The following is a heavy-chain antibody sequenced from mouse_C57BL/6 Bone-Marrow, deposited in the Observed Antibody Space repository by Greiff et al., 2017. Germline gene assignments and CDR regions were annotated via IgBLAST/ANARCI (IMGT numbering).Heavy chain of an antibody. CDR1: GFTFSNSW. V-gene: IGHV6-3*01. CDR2: IRLKSDNYAT. D-gene: IGHD2-3*01. CDR3: TEGWLLLFAY. J-gene: IGHJ3*01. Sequence: EVMLVESGGGLVQPGGSMKLSCVASGFTFSNSWMNWVRQSPEKGLEWVAQIRLKSDNYATHYAESVKGRFTISRDDSKSSVYLQMNNLRAADTGIYYCTEGWLLLFAYWGQGTLVTVSA.